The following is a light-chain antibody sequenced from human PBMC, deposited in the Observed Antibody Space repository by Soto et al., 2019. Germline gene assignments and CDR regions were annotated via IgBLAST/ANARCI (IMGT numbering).Light chain of an antibody. CDR3: QQYNSYPLT. Sequence: DIQMTQSPSTLSASVGDRVTITCRASQSISSWLAWYQQKPGKAPKLLIYKASSLESGVPSRFSGSGSGTEFTLSSSNQQPDDFATYYCQQYNSYPLTFGGGTKVEIK. CDR2: KAS. J-gene: IGKJ4*01. CDR1: QSISSW. V-gene: IGKV1-5*03.